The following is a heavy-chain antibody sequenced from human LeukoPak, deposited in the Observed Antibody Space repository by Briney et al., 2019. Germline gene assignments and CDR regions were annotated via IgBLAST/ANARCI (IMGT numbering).Heavy chain of an antibody. D-gene: IGHD3-9*01. V-gene: IGHV3-66*01. CDR3: ARAKPPDRLRYFDWLFDY. CDR1: GFTVSSNY. J-gene: IGHJ4*02. CDR2: IYSGGST. Sequence: HPGGSLRLSCAASGFTVSSNYMSWVRQAPGKGLEWVSVIYSGGSTYYADSVKGRFTISRDNSKNTLYLQMNSLRAEDTAVYYCARAKPPDRLRYFDWLFDYWGQGTLVTVSS.